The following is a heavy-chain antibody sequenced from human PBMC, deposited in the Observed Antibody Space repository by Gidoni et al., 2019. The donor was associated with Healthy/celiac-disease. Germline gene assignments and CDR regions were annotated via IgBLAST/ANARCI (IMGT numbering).Heavy chain of an antibody. D-gene: IGHD2-2*01. Sequence: QVQLVQSGAEVKKPGASVKVSCKASGYTFTSYYMHWVRQAPGQGLEWMGIINPSGGSTSYAQKFQGRVTMTRDTSTSTVYMELSSLRSEDTAVYYCAVPIVPAAMKFGYYYYGMDVWGQGTTVTVSS. CDR2: INPSGGST. V-gene: IGHV1-46*01. CDR3: AVPIVPAAMKFGYYYYGMDV. CDR1: GYTFTSYY. J-gene: IGHJ6*02.